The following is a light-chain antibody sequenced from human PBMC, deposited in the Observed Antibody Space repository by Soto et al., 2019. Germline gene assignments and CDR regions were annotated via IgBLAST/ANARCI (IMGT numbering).Light chain of an antibody. CDR1: QGIRNY. J-gene: IGKJ4*01. CDR3: QKYNSALT. Sequence: DIQMTQSPSSLSASVGDRVTITCRASQGIRNYLAWYQQKPGKVPKLLIYAASTLQSGVPSRFSGSGSGTDFTLTISSLQPEDVATYYCQKYNSALTFGGGTKVEIK. V-gene: IGKV1-27*01. CDR2: AAS.